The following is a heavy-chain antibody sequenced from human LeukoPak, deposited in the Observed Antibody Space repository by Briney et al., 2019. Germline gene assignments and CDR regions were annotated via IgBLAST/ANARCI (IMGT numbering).Heavy chain of an antibody. CDR2: IYYSGIA. CDR3: ATLLGGLRAWTGYFDY. J-gene: IGHJ4*02. D-gene: IGHD3-16*01. Sequence: SETLPLTCTVSGCSISSSSLYWGRIRQRPGKGLEWIGSIYYSGIAYYNPALQSRVTISVYTSTSQFSLKLSTVTAADTAVYYCATLLGGLRAWTGYFDYWGQGTLVTVSS. CDR1: GCSISSSSLY. V-gene: IGHV4-39*01.